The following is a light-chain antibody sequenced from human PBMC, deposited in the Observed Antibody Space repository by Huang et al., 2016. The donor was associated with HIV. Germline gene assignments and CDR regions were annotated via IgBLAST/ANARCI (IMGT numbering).Light chain of an antibody. CDR1: QSLSHSF. CDR2: AAS. Sequence: EVLLTQSPGTLSSSPGERVTVSCRASQSLSHSFIAWSQQRPGQAPRLLIYAASTRASGIPDRFSGSGSGKDFTLTINRPEPSDFAVYYCHQYGTSPYTFGQGTNLDVK. V-gene: IGKV3-20*01. J-gene: IGKJ2*01. CDR3: HQYGTSPYT.